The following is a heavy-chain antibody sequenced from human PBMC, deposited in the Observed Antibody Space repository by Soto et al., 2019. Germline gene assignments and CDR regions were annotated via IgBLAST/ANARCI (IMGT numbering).Heavy chain of an antibody. J-gene: IGHJ6*02. V-gene: IGHV1-8*01. Sequence: QVQLVQSGAEVKKPGASLKVSCKASGDTFTNYDIKWVRQATGQGLELMGRMNPNSGNTGYAQKFQGRVTMTRNTSISTAYMELSSLRSEDTAVYYCARGRNGMDVWGQGTTVTVSS. CDR3: ARGRNGMDV. CDR1: GDTFTNYD. CDR2: MNPNSGNT.